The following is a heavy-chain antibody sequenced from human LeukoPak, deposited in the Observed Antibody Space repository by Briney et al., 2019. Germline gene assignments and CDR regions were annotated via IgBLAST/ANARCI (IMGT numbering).Heavy chain of an antibody. CDR2: IYSGGTT. J-gene: IGHJ4*02. V-gene: IGHV3-66*01. CDR3: ARTTTFAPHFDY. D-gene: IGHD1-1*01. CDR1: GFTVSSNY. Sequence: GGSLRLSCAASGFTVSSNYMSWVRQAPGKGLEWVSVIYSGGTTYYADSVKGRFTISRDNSKDTLYLQMNSLRAEDTAVYYCARTTTFAPHFDYWGQGTLVTVSS.